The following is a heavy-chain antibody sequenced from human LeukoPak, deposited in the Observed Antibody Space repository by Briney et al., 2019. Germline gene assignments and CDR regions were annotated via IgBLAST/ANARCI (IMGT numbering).Heavy chain of an antibody. Sequence: PSRTLSLTCTVSGGSISSGSYYWSWIRQPAGKGLEWIGRIYTSGSTNYNPSLKSRVTISVDTSKNQFSLKLSSVTAADTAVYYCAREGPRYGAFDIWGQGTMVTVSS. CDR2: IYTSGST. J-gene: IGHJ3*02. CDR1: GGSISSGSYY. CDR3: AREGPRYGAFDI. D-gene: IGHD1-1*01. V-gene: IGHV4-61*02.